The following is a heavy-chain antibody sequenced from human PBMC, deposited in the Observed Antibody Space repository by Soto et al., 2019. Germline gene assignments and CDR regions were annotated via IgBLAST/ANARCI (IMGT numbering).Heavy chain of an antibody. CDR2: IKQDGSEK. CDR1: GFTFSSYW. J-gene: IGHJ5*02. D-gene: IGHD2-15*01. V-gene: IGHV3-7*04. CDR3: ARGSGCSGGSCYARGWLDP. Sequence: EVQLVESGGGLVQPGGSLRLSCAASGFTFSSYWMSWVRQAPGKGLEWVANIKQDGSEKYYVDSVKGRFTISRDNAKNSLYLQMNGLGAEDTAVYYCARGSGCSGGSCYARGWLDPWGQGTLVTVSS.